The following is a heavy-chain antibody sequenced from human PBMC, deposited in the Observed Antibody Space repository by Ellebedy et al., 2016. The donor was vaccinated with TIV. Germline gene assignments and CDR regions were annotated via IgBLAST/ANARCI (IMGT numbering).Heavy chain of an antibody. Sequence: PGGSLSLSCAASGFTFSRHWMHWIRQAPGKGLVWLSRINGDGGFTSHADFVKGRFTISRDIAKNTLYLQMNSLKAEDTAMYYCSTLSDTGYWGHGTLVTVSS. J-gene: IGHJ4*01. CDR2: INGDGGFT. D-gene: IGHD2-21*02. CDR3: STLSDTGY. V-gene: IGHV3-74*01. CDR1: GFTFSRHW.